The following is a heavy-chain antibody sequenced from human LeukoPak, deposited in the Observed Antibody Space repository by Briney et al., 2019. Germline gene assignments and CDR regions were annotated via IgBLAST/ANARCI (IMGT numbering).Heavy chain of an antibody. CDR2: IRYDGSNK. CDR1: GFTFSSYG. J-gene: IGHJ4*02. CDR3: AKAAKGRDGYNFCY. V-gene: IGHV3-30*02. D-gene: IGHD5-24*01. Sequence: GGSLRLSCAASGFTFSSYGVHWVRQAPGKGLEWVAFIRYDGSNKYYADSVKGRFTISRDNSKNTLYLQMNSLRAEDTAVYYCAKAAKGRDGYNFCYWGQGTLVTVSS.